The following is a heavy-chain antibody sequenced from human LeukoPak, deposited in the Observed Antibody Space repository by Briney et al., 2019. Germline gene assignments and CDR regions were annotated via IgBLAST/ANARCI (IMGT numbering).Heavy chain of an antibody. CDR2: INHSGNT. V-gene: IGHV4-34*01. J-gene: IGHJ4*02. D-gene: IGHD6-25*01. CDR1: GGSFSAYY. CDR3: ARGISARAAAVGVDY. Sequence: SETLSLTCAVYGGSFSAYYWSWIRQPPGKGLEWIGEINHSGNTNYNPSLKRRVTITVDTSKNQFSLKLSSVTAADTAVYYCARGISARAAAVGVDYWGQGTLVTVSS.